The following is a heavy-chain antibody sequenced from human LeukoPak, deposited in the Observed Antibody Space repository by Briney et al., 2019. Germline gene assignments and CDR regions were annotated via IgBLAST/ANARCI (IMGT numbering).Heavy chain of an antibody. J-gene: IGHJ4*02. CDR3: ARDRASYYYDSSEAVDY. Sequence: GGSLRLSCAASGFTFSDYYMSWIRQAPGKGLEWVSYISSSSSYTNYADSVKGRFTISRDNAKNSLYLQMNSLRAEDTAVYYCARDRASYYYDSSEAVDYWGQGTLVTVSS. D-gene: IGHD3-22*01. V-gene: IGHV3-11*05. CDR2: ISSSSSYT. CDR1: GFTFSDYY.